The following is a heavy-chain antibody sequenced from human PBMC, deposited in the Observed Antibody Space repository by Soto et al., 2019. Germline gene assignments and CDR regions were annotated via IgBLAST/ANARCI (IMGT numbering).Heavy chain of an antibody. CDR3: ARDKYHDIWSGYPLYGMDV. V-gene: IGHV1-18*01. CDR1: GYTFTSYG. J-gene: IGHJ6*02. D-gene: IGHD3-3*01. CDR2: ISAYDGNT. Sequence: QVQLVQSGAEVKKPGASVMVSCKASGYTFTSYGISWVRQAPGPGLEWMGWISAYDGNTSYAQKLQGRVTMTPDTSTSTAYMELKSLRSDDTAVYYCARDKYHDIWSGYPLYGMDVWGQGTTVTVSS.